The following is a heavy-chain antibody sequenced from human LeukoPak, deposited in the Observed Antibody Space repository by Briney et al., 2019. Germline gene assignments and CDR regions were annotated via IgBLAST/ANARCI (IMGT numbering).Heavy chain of an antibody. CDR1: GFTFSSYA. D-gene: IGHD6-13*01. J-gene: IGHJ3*02. V-gene: IGHV3-30*04. Sequence: GGSLRLSCVASGFTFSSYAMHWVRQAPGKGLEWVAVISYDGSNKYYADSVKGRFTFSRDNSKNTLSLQMNSLRAEDTAVYYCARESTGVAAAGLAFDIWGQGTMVTVS. CDR3: ARESTGVAAAGLAFDI. CDR2: ISYDGSNK.